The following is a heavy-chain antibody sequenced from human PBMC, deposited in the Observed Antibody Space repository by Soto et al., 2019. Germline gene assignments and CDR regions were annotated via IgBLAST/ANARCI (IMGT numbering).Heavy chain of an antibody. CDR3: ARGHTRSYNWNYVRGLSWFDP. CDR2: INHSGST. D-gene: IGHD1-7*01. V-gene: IGHV4-34*01. J-gene: IGHJ5*02. Sequence: QVQLQQWGAGLLKPSETLSLTCAVYGGSLSGYYWSWIRQPPGKGLEWIGEINHSGSTNYNPSLKSRVTISVDTSKNQFSLKLSSVTAADTAVYYCARGHTRSYNWNYVRGLSWFDPWGQGTLVTVSS. CDR1: GGSLSGYY.